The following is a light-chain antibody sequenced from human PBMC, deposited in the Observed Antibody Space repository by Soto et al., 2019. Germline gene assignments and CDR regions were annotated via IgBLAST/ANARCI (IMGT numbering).Light chain of an antibody. Sequence: DIQMTQSPATLSASVGDRVTITCRASQSIRSWLAWYQQKPGKAPMLLIYGASSRATGIPDRFSGSGSGTDFTLTISRLEPEDFAVYYCQQYGSLLTFGPGTKVDIK. CDR3: QQYGSLLT. J-gene: IGKJ3*01. CDR2: GAS. CDR1: QSIRSW. V-gene: IGKV1-5*01.